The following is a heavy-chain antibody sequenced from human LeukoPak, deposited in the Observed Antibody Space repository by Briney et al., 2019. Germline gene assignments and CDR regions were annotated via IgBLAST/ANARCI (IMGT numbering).Heavy chain of an antibody. V-gene: IGHV4-59*01. D-gene: IGHD4-17*01. J-gene: IGHJ4*02. Sequence: SETLSLTCTVSGGSISSYYWSWIRQPPGKGLEWIGYIYYSGSTNYNPSLKSRVTISVDTSKNQFSLKLSSVTAADTAVYYCARANHGFDYWGQGTLVTVSS. CDR1: GGSISSYY. CDR2: IYYSGST. CDR3: ARANHGFDY.